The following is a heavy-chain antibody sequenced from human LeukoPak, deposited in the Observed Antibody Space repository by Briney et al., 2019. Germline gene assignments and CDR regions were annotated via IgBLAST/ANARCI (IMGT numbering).Heavy chain of an antibody. CDR2: ITGDGRGT. D-gene: IGHD1-26*01. V-gene: IGHV3-23*01. CDR3: AKETSSGNFVTIDC. Sequence: GGSLRLSCAASGFTFRNYVMSWVRQTPEKGLEWVSAITGDGRGTNHADSVKGRFTIFRDNSKNTLFLQMNSLGADDTAVYYRAKETSSGNFVTIDCWGQGALVTVSS. J-gene: IGHJ4*02. CDR1: GFTFRNYV.